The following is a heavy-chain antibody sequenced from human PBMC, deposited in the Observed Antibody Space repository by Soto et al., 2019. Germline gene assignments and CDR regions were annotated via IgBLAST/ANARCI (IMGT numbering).Heavy chain of an antibody. J-gene: IGHJ6*02. CDR2: ICPGDSDT. CDR1: GYSFTSYW. D-gene: IGHD3-10*01. CDR3: ARHDGYGSNYYYYYHGMDV. V-gene: IGHV5-51*04. Sequence: EVQLVQSGAEVKKPGESLKISCKGSGYSFTSYWIGWVRQMPGKDLEWMGIICPGDSDTRYSPSIQGQVTISAHKPISTASLQWSSLKASDPAMYYCARHDGYGSNYYYYYHGMDVWGQGTTVTVSS.